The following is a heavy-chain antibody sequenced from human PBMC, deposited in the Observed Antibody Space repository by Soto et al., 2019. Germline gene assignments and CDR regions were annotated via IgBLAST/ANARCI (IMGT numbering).Heavy chain of an antibody. CDR1: GFTFSSYA. CDR3: AKAPSDDFWSGSLYDY. V-gene: IGHV3-23*01. D-gene: IGHD3-3*01. Sequence: EVQLLESGGGLEQPGGSLRLSCAASGFTFSSYAMSWVRQAPGKGLEWVSAISASGGSTYYADSVKGRFTNSRDNSKNTLFLQMNSLRAEDTAVYYCAKAPSDDFWSGSLYDYWGQGTLVTVSS. J-gene: IGHJ4*02. CDR2: ISASGGST.